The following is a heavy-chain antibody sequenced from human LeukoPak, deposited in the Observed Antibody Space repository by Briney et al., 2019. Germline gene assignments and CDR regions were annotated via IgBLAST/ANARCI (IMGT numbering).Heavy chain of an antibody. V-gene: IGHV4-59*01. Sequence: PSETLSLTCTVSGGSISSYYWSWIRQPPGKGLEWIGYIYYRGSTNYNPSLKSRVTISVDTSKNQFSLKLSSVTAADTAVYYCARSDSSGYSIDYWGQGTLVTVSS. J-gene: IGHJ4*02. D-gene: IGHD3-22*01. CDR1: GGSISSYY. CDR3: ARSDSSGYSIDY. CDR2: IYYRGST.